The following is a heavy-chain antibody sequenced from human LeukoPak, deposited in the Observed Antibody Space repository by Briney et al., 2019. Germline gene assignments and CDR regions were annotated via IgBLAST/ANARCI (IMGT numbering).Heavy chain of an antibody. V-gene: IGHV3-48*03. J-gene: IGHJ4*02. CDR3: ARRRYHHNYYFDY. Sequence: GGSLRLSCAASGFTFSSYEMNWVRQAPGKGLEWVSYISSSGSTIYYADSVKGRFTISRDNAKNSLYLQMNSLRAEDTAVYYCARRRYHHNYYFDYWGQGTLVTVSS. CDR1: GFTFSSYE. D-gene: IGHD2-2*01. CDR2: ISSSGSTI.